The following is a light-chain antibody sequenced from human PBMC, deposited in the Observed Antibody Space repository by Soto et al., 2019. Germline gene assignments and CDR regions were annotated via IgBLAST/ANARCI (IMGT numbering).Light chain of an antibody. J-gene: IGKJ1*01. V-gene: IGKV3-20*01. CDR1: QSVSSSY. Sequence: IVLTQSPGTLCLSTGERATLSCRASQSVSSSYLAWYQQKPGQAPRLLIYGASSRATGIPNRFSGSGSGTDFTLTISRLEPEDFAVYYCQQYGNSPQTFGRGTKVDIK. CDR3: QQYGNSPQT. CDR2: GAS.